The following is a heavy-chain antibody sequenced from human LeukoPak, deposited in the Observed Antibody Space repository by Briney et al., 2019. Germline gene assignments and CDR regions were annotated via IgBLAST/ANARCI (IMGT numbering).Heavy chain of an antibody. J-gene: IGHJ4*02. CDR1: GFTFSNYW. V-gene: IGHV3-7*01. D-gene: IGHD3-9*01. CDR2: IKQDGSEK. CDR3: AREGAGYYLDY. Sequence: SGGSLRLSCAASGFTFSNYWMSWVRQASGKGLEWVANIKQDGSEKNYVDSVKGRSTISRDNAKNSLYLQMNSLRAEDTAVYYCAREGAGYYLDYWGQGTLVTVPS.